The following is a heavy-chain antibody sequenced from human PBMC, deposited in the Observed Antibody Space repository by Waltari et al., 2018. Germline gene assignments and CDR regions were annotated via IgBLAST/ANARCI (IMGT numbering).Heavy chain of an antibody. V-gene: IGHV4-38-2*02. Sequence: QVQLQESGPGLVKPSETLSLTCAVSGYSISSGYYWGWIRQPPGKGLEWIGSIYHSGSTYYNPSLKSRVSISADTSQNQFSLRLTAVTAADTAIYYCARDRTRGPGFASLFDTWGQGTLVTVSS. CDR2: IYHSGST. CDR3: ARDRTRGPGFASLFDT. J-gene: IGHJ5*02. D-gene: IGHD1-1*01. CDR1: GYSISSGYY.